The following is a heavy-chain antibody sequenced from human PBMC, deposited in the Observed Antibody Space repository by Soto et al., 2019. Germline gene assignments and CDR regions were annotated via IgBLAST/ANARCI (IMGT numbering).Heavy chain of an antibody. V-gene: IGHV1-69*13. CDR2: IIPIFGTA. J-gene: IGHJ6*02. Sequence: RASVKVSCKASGGTFSSYAISWVRQAPGQGLEWMGGIIPIFGTANYAQKFQGRVTITADESTSTAYMELSSLRSEDTAVYYCARGGSGFLEWFPKQYYYYGMDVWGQGTTVTVSS. CDR3: ARGGSGFLEWFPKQYYYYGMDV. CDR1: GGTFSSYA. D-gene: IGHD3-3*01.